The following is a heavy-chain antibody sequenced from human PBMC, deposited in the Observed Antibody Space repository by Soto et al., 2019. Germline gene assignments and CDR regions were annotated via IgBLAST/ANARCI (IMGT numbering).Heavy chain of an antibody. CDR3: TTSGPYYDFWSGPDYYYYYMDV. Sequence: GGSLRLSCAASGFTFSNAWMSWVRQAPGKGLEWVGRTKSKTDGGTTDYAAPVKARFTISRDDSKNTLYLQMNSLKTEDTAVYYCTTSGPYYDFWSGPDYYYYYMDVWGKGTTVTVSS. CDR1: GFTFSNAW. J-gene: IGHJ6*03. CDR2: TKSKTDGGTT. V-gene: IGHV3-15*01. D-gene: IGHD3-3*01.